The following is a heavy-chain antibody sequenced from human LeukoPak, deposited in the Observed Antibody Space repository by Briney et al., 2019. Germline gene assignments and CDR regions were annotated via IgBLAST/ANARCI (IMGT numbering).Heavy chain of an antibody. Sequence: GGSLRLSCAASGLTVSSNYMSWVRQAPGKGLEWVSVTYSGGSTYYADSVKGRFTISRHNSKNTLYLQMNSLRAEDTAVYYCARGDGYNYGYYFDYWGQGTLVTVSS. J-gene: IGHJ4*02. D-gene: IGHD5-24*01. V-gene: IGHV3-53*04. CDR3: ARGDGYNYGYYFDY. CDR2: TYSGGST. CDR1: GLTVSSNY.